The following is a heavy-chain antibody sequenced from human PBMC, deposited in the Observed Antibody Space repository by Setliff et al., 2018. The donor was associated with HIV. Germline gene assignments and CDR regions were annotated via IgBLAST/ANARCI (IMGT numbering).Heavy chain of an antibody. Sequence: SETLSLTCSVSGGSISGHYWGWVRQPPGKGPEWIGYMFSSGSARYNSSLQSRVSMSADTSKNQFSLRLTSVTVADTAVYYCARDVSWRVRTYIDYWGQGALVTVSS. J-gene: IGHJ4*02. CDR2: MFSSGSA. CDR1: GGSISGHY. CDR3: ARDVSWRVRTYIDY. V-gene: IGHV4-59*11. D-gene: IGHD3-3*01.